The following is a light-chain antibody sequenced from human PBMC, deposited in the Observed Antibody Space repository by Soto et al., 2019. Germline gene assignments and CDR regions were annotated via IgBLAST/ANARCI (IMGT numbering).Light chain of an antibody. V-gene: IGKV3-20*01. CDR2: GAS. Sequence: PGERASLSCRASQSISGRYLAWYQQKPGQAPRLLIYGASSRATGIPDRFSGSGSGTDFILTISRLEPEDFAVYYCQQYGSSPLTFGGGTKVEIK. J-gene: IGKJ4*01. CDR3: QQYGSSPLT. CDR1: QSISGRY.